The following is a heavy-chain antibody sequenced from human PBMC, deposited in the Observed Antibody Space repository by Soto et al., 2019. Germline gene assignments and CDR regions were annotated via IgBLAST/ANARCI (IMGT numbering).Heavy chain of an antibody. CDR1: GGTFSSSA. D-gene: IGHD3-10*01. V-gene: IGHV1-69*01. Sequence: QVLMEQSGAEVRKPGSSVKVSCKASGGTFSSSAISWVRQAPGQGLEWMGRIIPIFGTANYAQKFQGRVTMTADESTSTAFMELRSLRSEDSGIYYFARVGEETSGYVGFWGQGTLVTVSS. CDR2: IIPIFGTA. CDR3: ARVGEETSGYVGF. J-gene: IGHJ4*02.